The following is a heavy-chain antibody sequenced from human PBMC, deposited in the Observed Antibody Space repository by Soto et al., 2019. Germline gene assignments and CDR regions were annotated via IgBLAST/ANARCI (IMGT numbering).Heavy chain of an antibody. D-gene: IGHD6-6*01. Sequence: GGSLRLSCAASGFTFSSYAMSWVRQAPGKGLEWVSVISGSGGSTYYADSVKGRFTISRDNSKNTLYLQMNSLRAEDTAVYYCAKGGSSRYYYYGMDVWGQGTTVTVSS. V-gene: IGHV3-23*01. CDR3: AKGGSSRYYYYGMDV. J-gene: IGHJ6*02. CDR2: ISGSGGST. CDR1: GFTFSSYA.